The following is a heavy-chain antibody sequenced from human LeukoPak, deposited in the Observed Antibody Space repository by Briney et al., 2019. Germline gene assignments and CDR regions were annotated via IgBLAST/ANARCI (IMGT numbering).Heavy chain of an antibody. CDR1: GYTFTTYF. CDR3: ASSDYGDYVFYFDY. Sequence: GASVKVSCKASGYTFTTYFMHWVRQAPGQGLEWMGWINTNTGNPTYAQGFTGRFVFSLDTSVSTAYLQISSLKAEDTAVYYCASSDYGDYVFYFDYWGQGTLVTVSS. CDR2: INTNTGNP. D-gene: IGHD4-17*01. V-gene: IGHV7-4-1*02. J-gene: IGHJ4*02.